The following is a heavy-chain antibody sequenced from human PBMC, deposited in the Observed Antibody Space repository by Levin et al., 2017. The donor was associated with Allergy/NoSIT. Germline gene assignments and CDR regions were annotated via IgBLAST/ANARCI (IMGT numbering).Heavy chain of an antibody. CDR3: ATIDTSSWHHFDY. D-gene: IGHD6-13*01. CDR2: ISGSGSDT. CDR1: GFTFSSYA. J-gene: IGHJ4*02. V-gene: IGHV3-23*01. Sequence: PGGSLRLSCTASGFTFSSYAMSWVRQAPGKGLEWVSTISGSGSDTYYADSVKGRFTISRDNSKNTLFLQMNSLRAEDTAVYFCATIDTSSWHHFDYWGLGSLVTVSS.